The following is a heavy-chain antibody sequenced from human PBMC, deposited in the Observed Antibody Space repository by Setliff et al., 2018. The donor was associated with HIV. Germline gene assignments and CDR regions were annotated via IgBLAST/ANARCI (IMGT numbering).Heavy chain of an antibody. CDR3: ARAGVVEGYYYYYYMDV. D-gene: IGHD2-15*01. Sequence: PGESLKISCAASGFTFSSYSMNWVRQAPGKGLEWVSYISSSSSTIYYADSVRGRFTISRDDAEKSVYLQMNSLRAEDTAVYYCARAGVVEGYYYYYYMDVWGKGTTVTVSS. V-gene: IGHV3-48*01. CDR2: ISSSSSTI. J-gene: IGHJ6*03. CDR1: GFTFSSYS.